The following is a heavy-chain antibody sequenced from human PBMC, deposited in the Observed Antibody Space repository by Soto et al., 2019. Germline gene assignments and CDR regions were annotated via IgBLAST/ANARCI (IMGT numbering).Heavy chain of an antibody. Sequence: SETLSLTCAVSGGSISSSNWWSWVRQPPGKGLEWIGEIYHSGSTNYNPSLKSRVTISVDKSKNQFSLKLSSVTAADTAVYYCARDLTVTTYGMDVWGQGTTVTVSS. CDR2: IYHSGST. J-gene: IGHJ6*02. CDR1: GGSISSSNW. V-gene: IGHV4-4*02. CDR3: ARDLTVTTYGMDV. D-gene: IGHD4-17*01.